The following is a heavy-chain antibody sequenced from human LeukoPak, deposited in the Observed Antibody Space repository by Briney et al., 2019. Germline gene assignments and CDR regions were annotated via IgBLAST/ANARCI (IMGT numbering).Heavy chain of an antibody. V-gene: IGHV3-64*01. CDR3: ARESDSSGWYFGY. D-gene: IGHD6-19*01. CDR2: ISSNGGST. J-gene: IGHJ4*02. Sequence: GGSLRLSCAASGFTFSSYAMHWVRQAPGKGLEYVSAISSNGGSTYYANSVKGRFTISRDNSKNTLYLQMGSLRAEDMAVYYCARESDSSGWYFGYWGQGTLVTVSP. CDR1: GFTFSSYA.